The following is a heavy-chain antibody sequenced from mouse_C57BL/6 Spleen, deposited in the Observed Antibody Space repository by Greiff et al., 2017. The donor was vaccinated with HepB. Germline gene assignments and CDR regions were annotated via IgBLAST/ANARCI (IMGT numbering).Heavy chain of an antibody. V-gene: IGHV1-64*01. CDR2: IHPNSGST. J-gene: IGHJ4*01. CDR3: ARDGSGHAMDY. Sequence: QVQLQQPGAELVKPGASVKLSCKASGYTFTSYWMHWVKQRPGQGLEWIGMIHPNSGSTNYNEKFKSKATLTVDKSSSTAYMQLSSLTSEDSAVYYCARDGSGHAMDYWGQGTSVTVSS. D-gene: IGHD3-2*02. CDR1: GYTFTSYW.